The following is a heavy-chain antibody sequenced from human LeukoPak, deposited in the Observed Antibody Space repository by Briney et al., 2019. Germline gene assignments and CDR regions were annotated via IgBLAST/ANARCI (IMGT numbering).Heavy chain of an antibody. CDR1: GFTFSSYA. V-gene: IGHV3-23*01. Sequence: PGGSLRLSCAASGFTFSSYAMSWVRQAPGKGLEWVSAISGSGGSTYYADSVKGRFTISRDNSKNTLYLQMNSLRAEDTAVYYCAKVGVMSSSWRGWFDPWGQGTLVTVSS. D-gene: IGHD6-13*01. CDR3: AKVGVMSSSWRGWFDP. J-gene: IGHJ5*02. CDR2: ISGSGGST.